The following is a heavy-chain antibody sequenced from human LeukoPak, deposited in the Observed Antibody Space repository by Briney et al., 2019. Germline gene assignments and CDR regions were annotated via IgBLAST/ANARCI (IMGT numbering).Heavy chain of an antibody. CDR1: GFTFSTYS. CDR2: IISSSSYI. Sequence: GGSLRLSCAASGFTFSTYSMNWVRQAPGKGLEWVAYIISSSSYIEYADSVKGRFIISRDNSKNSLYLQMDSLRAEDTAVYHCARGGGYCTGGNCYLGHWGQGTLVTVSS. V-gene: IGHV3-21*01. D-gene: IGHD2-15*01. CDR3: ARGGGYCTGGNCYLGH. J-gene: IGHJ4*02.